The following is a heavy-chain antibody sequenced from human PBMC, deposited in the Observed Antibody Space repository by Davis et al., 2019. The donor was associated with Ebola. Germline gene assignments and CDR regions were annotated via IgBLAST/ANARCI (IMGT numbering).Heavy chain of an antibody. J-gene: IGHJ4*02. CDR3: AMRRSSETFFDY. D-gene: IGHD6-6*01. CDR2: IKQDGSEK. Sequence: GGSLRLSCAASGFTFSSYWMNWVRQAPGKGLEWVANIKQDGSEKYYVDSVKGRFTISRDSAKTSLYLQMNSLRAEDTAVYYCAMRRSSETFFDYWGQGTLVTVSS. V-gene: IGHV3-7*01. CDR1: GFTFSSYW.